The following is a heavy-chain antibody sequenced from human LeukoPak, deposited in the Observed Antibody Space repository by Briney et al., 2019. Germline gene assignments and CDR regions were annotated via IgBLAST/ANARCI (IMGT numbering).Heavy chain of an antibody. CDR2: IIPIFGTA. Sequence: SVKVSCKASGGTFSSYAISWVRQAPGQGLEWMGRIIPIFGTANYAQKFQGRVTINTDESTSTAYMELSSLRSEDTAVYYCARDDLYDYVWGSYRAAAFDIWGQGTMVTVSS. V-gene: IGHV1-69*05. D-gene: IGHD3-16*02. CDR1: GGTFSSYA. J-gene: IGHJ3*02. CDR3: ARDDLYDYVWGSYRAAAFDI.